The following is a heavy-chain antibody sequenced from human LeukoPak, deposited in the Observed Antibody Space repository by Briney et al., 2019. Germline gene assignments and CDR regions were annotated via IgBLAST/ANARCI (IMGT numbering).Heavy chain of an antibody. CDR2: IGTAGET. D-gene: IGHD1-26*01. CDR3: VRARTGSYGWYFDL. V-gene: IGHV3-13*01. CDR1: GFTFSNYD. J-gene: IGHJ2*01. Sequence: GGSLRLSCAASGFTFSNYDMHWVRQPTGKGLEWVSTIGTAGETYYPDSVKGRFAISRDNAKNSFYLQMNSLRAGDTAVYYCVRARTGSYGWYFDLWGRGTLVTVSS.